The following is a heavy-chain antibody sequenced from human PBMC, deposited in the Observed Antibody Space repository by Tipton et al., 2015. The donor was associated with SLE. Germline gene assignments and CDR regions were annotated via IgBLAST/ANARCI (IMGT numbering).Heavy chain of an antibody. D-gene: IGHD6-19*01. Sequence: GLVKPSKTLSLTCTVSGVSVGTYYWNWIRQSPGKGLEWVSSISDSGGRKYYADSGRGRFTISRDNSKNTLYLQMNSLRADDTAVYYCAKGNGWPIYYYGMDVWGQGTTVTVSS. J-gene: IGHJ6*02. CDR3: AKGNGWPIYYYGMDV. CDR1: GVSVGTYY. CDR2: ISDSGGRK. V-gene: IGHV3-23*01.